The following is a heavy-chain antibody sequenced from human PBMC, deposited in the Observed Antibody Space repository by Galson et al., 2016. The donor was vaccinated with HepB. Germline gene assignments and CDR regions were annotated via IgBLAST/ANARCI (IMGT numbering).Heavy chain of an antibody. CDR2: INSDSRYK. J-gene: IGHJ4*02. CDR3: ARSGSTGYFDF. V-gene: IGHV3-21*01. Sequence: SLRLSCAASGFTFITYSLNWVRQAPGKGLEWVSSINSDSRYKFYAHSLKGRFTISRDNARNSLFLQVNSLRAEDTAVYYCARSGSTGYFDFWGQGTLVTVSS. D-gene: IGHD3-9*01. CDR1: GFTFITYS.